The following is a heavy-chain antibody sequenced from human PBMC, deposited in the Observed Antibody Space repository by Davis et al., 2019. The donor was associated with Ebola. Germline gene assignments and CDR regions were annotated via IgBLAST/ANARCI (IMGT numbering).Heavy chain of an antibody. V-gene: IGHV1-3*01. J-gene: IGHJ4*02. D-gene: IGHD6-19*01. CDR2: INASNGNT. CDR3: ARDSSGWYYFDY. CDR1: GYTFTSYA. Sequence: AASVKVSCKASGYTFTSYAMHWVRQAPGQRLEWMGWINASNGNTKYSQKFQGRVTITRDTSASTAYMELSSLRSEDTAVYYCARDSSGWYYFDYWGQGTLVTVSS.